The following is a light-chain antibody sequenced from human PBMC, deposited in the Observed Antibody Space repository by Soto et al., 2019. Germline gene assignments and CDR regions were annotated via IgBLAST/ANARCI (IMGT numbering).Light chain of an antibody. J-gene: IGKJ1*01. Sequence: EIVLTQSPATLSLSPGERATLSCRASQSVSTYLAWYQQTPGQPPRLLIYDASKRAPGIPARFSGSGSGTDFTLTVSSLEPEDFAVYYCQQSSNWQGTFGRGTKVDIK. CDR2: DAS. V-gene: IGKV3-11*01. CDR1: QSVSTY. CDR3: QQSSNWQGT.